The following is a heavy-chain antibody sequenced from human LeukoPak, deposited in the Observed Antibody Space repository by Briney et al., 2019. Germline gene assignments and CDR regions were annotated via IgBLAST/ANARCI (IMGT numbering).Heavy chain of an antibody. V-gene: IGHV7-4-1*02. Sequence: ASVKVSCKASGYTFTSYAMNWVRQAPGQGLEWMGWINTNTGNPTYAQGFTGRFVFSLDTSVSTAYLQISSLKAEDTAVYYCARRIFSSGYYLLDYWGQGTLVTVSS. CDR2: INTNTGNP. CDR3: ARRIFSSGYYLLDY. CDR1: GYTFTSYA. D-gene: IGHD3-22*01. J-gene: IGHJ4*02.